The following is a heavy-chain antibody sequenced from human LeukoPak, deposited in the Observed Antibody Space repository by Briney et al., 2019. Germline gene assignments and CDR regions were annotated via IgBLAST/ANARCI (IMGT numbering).Heavy chain of an antibody. Sequence: NPSETLSLTCTVSGGSISGNYWSWIRQPPGKGLEWIGYIYYGGSTNYNPSLKSRVAMSVDTSKNQFSLKLTSVTAADTAVYCCARYYCSRTTCYFFDYWGQGALVTVSS. CDR2: IYYGGST. V-gene: IGHV4-59*01. D-gene: IGHD2-2*01. CDR3: ARYYCSRTTCYFFDY. CDR1: GGSISGNY. J-gene: IGHJ4*02.